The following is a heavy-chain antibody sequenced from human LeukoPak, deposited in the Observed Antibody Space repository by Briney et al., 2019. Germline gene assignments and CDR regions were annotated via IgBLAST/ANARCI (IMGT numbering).Heavy chain of an antibody. CDR1: GFTFSGSA. CDR2: IRSKANSYAT. D-gene: IGHD4-17*01. CDR3: TSGEDYGDYAGDNWFDP. Sequence: GGSLKLSCAASGFTFSGSAMHWVRQASGKGLEWVGRIRSKANSYATAYAASVKGRFTISRDDSKNTAYLQMNSLKTEDTAVYYCTSGEDYGDYAGDNWFDPWGQGTLVTVSS. J-gene: IGHJ5*02. V-gene: IGHV3-73*01.